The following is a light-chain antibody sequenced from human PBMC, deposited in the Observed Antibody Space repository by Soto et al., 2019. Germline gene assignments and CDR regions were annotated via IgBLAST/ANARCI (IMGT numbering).Light chain of an antibody. V-gene: IGLV1-44*01. CDR1: SSNIGSNA. J-gene: IGLJ2*01. Sequence: QSVLTQPPSASGTPGQRVTISCSGSSSNIGSNAVYWYQQLPGTAPTLLIYSNNQRPSGVPGRFSGSKSGTSASLAISGLQSEDEADYYCAAWDVSLNDVVFGGGTKVTVL. CDR3: AAWDVSLNDVV. CDR2: SNN.